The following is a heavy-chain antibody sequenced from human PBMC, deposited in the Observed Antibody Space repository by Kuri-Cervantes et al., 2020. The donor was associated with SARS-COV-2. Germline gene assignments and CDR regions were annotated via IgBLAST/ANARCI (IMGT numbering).Heavy chain of an antibody. CDR1: GGSFSGYY. CDR2: INHSGST. CDR3: ARSWAWSGPDPFEY. J-gene: IGHJ4*02. V-gene: IGHV4-34*01. Sequence: SETLSLTCAVYGGSFSGYYWSWIRQPPGKGLEWIGEINHSGSTNYNPSLKSRVTISVDTSKNQFSLKLSSVTAADTAVYYCARSWAWSGPDPFEYWGQGVLVTVSS. D-gene: IGHD2-15*01.